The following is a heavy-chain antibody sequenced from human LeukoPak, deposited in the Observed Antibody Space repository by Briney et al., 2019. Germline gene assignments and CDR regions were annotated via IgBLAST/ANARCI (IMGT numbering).Heavy chain of an antibody. CDR3: ARGPFDYLDY. Sequence: GGSLRLSCAASGFTFSSYSMNWVRQAPGKGLEWVSYISSSSSTIYYADSVKGRFTISRDDAKHSLYLHMNTLRAEDRPVYYCARGPFDYLDYWGQGTLVTVSS. J-gene: IGHJ4*02. CDR1: GFTFSSYS. V-gene: IGHV3-48*01. CDR2: ISSSSSTI.